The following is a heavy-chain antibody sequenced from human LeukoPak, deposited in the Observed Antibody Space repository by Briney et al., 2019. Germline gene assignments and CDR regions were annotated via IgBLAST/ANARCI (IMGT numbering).Heavy chain of an antibody. CDR1: GGSISSFY. D-gene: IGHD4-11*01. V-gene: IGHV4-59*08. J-gene: IGHJ6*02. CDR3: ARRTTVDPYYYYGLDV. Sequence: SETLSLTCTVSGGSISSFYWSWIRQPPGKGLEWIGYIFYSGRTNYNPSLKSRVTISVDTSKNQVSLKLSSVAAAGTAVYYCARRTTVDPYYYYGLDVWGQGTTVTVSS. CDR2: IFYSGRT.